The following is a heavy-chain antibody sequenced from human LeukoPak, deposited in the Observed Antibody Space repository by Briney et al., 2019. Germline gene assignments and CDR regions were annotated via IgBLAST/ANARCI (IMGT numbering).Heavy chain of an antibody. V-gene: IGHV3-23*01. D-gene: IGHD2-15*01. J-gene: IGHJ4*02. CDR1: GFTFSSYA. CDR2: ISGTGGGT. Sequence: GGSLRLSCAVSGFTFSSYAMTWVRQAPRQGLGWVSSISGTGGGTFYADSVKGRFTISRDNSKNTLYLQMNSLRAEDTAIYYCAKEREAYCSGGSCYGSDKLFPADYWGQGTLVTVSS. CDR3: AKEREAYCSGGSCYGSDKLFPADY.